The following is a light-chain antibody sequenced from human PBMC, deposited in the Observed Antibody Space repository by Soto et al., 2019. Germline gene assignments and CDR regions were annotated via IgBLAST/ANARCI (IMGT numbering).Light chain of an antibody. CDR1: NIGRKG. CDR2: NDS. J-gene: IGLJ1*01. Sequence: YALTQPPSVSVAPGQTARRTGVGNNIGRKGVHWYKQKPGQAPVLVIDNDSDRRSGMPERFSGSNSGNTATLTVSRVEAGDEAEYFCQVWDSDHSYVFGAGTQVTV. V-gene: IGLV3-21*02. CDR3: QVWDSDHSYV.